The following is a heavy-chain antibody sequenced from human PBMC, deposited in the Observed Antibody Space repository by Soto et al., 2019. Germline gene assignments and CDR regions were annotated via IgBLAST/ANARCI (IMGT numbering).Heavy chain of an antibody. J-gene: IGHJ5*02. CDR2: ISSSSSYI. V-gene: IGHV3-21*01. Sequence: EVQLVESGGGLVKPGGSLRLSCAASGFTFSSYSMNWVRQAPGKGLEWVSSISSSSSYIYYADSVKGRFTISRDNAKNSLYLQMNSLRAEDTAVYYCARDRTLPTIDILTAPNWFDPWGQGTLVTVSS. D-gene: IGHD3-9*01. CDR1: GFTFSSYS. CDR3: ARDRTLPTIDILTAPNWFDP.